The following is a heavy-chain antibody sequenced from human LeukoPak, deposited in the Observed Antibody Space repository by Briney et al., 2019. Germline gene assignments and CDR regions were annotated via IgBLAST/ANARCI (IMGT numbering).Heavy chain of an antibody. V-gene: IGHV3-30*02. CDR2: IRSDGSDK. CDR3: EAVAGFFDY. D-gene: IGHD6-19*01. Sequence: GGSLRLSCAASGFTFSNYGIHWVRQAPGKGLEWVAFIRSDGSDKYYADSVKGRFSISRDNSKSTVYLQMNSLRPEDTAFYYCEAVAGFFDYWGQGALVTVSS. J-gene: IGHJ4*02. CDR1: GFTFSNYG.